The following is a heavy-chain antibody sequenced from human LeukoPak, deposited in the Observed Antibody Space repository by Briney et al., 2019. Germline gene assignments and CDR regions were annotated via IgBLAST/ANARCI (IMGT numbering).Heavy chain of an antibody. J-gene: IGHJ4*02. D-gene: IGHD2-21*01. CDR3: AKSDCGSDGCKLYNY. V-gene: IGHV3-33*06. CDR2: IWYDGTNK. Sequence: GGSLRLSCAASGFTFSSYGMHWVRQAPGKGLEWVAVIWYDGTNKHYGDSVKGRFTISRDNSQGTVWLQMNSLRAEDTAIYYCAKSDCGSDGCKLYNYWAQGTQVTVSS. CDR1: GFTFSSYG.